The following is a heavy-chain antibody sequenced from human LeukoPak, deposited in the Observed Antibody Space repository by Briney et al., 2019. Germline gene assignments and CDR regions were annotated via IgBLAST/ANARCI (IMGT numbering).Heavy chain of an antibody. D-gene: IGHD3-10*01. Sequence: GESLKTSCKGSGYSFTSYWIGWVRQMPGKGLEWMGIIYPGDSDTRYSPSFQGQVTISADKSISTAYLQWSSLKASDTAMYYCARVGADGSGSYYNDYYYYGMDVWGQGTTVTVSS. CDR1: GYSFTSYW. V-gene: IGHV5-51*01. CDR2: IYPGDSDT. CDR3: ARVGADGSGSYYNDYYYYGMDV. J-gene: IGHJ6*02.